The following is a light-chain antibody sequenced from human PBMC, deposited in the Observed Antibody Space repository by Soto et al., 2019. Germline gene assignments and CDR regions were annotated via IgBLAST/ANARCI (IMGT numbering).Light chain of an antibody. CDR3: KSYASSLSGVL. J-gene: IGLJ2*01. V-gene: IGLV1-40*03. CDR2: ANT. CDR1: SSNIGAGYD. Sequence: QSVVTQPPSVSGAPGQRVTISCTGTSSNIGAGYDVPWYQQLPGTAPKLLIYANTNRPSGVPDRFSGSQSGASASLAITGLQAEDEADYYCKSYASSLSGVLFGGGTQLTVL.